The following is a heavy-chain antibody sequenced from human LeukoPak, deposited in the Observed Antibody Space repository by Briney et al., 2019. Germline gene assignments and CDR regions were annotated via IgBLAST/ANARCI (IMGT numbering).Heavy chain of an antibody. D-gene: IGHD6-19*01. CDR1: GFTFSSYR. CDR3: ARDNFGSGAANAFDI. J-gene: IGHJ3*02. V-gene: IGHV3-21*01. Sequence: GGSLRLSCAASGFTFSSYRMNWVRQAPGKGLEWVSSISSSSSYIYYADSVKGRFTISRDNAKNSLYLQMNSLRAEDTAVYYCARDNFGSGAANAFDIWGQGTMVTVSS. CDR2: ISSSSSYI.